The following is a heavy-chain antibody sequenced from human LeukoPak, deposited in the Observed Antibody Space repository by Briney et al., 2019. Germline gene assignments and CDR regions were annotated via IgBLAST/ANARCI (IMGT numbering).Heavy chain of an antibody. Sequence: SETLYLTCTVSGGSIMYYYWSRIRQSPGKGLEWIGYIYYNGSTNYNPPLKSRVSISVDTSKNQFSLKVTSVTAADTAVYYCARKDGLFDYWGQGTLVTVSS. CDR2: IYYNGST. J-gene: IGHJ4*02. D-gene: IGHD5-24*01. CDR3: ARKDGLFDY. V-gene: IGHV4-59*01. CDR1: GGSIMYYY.